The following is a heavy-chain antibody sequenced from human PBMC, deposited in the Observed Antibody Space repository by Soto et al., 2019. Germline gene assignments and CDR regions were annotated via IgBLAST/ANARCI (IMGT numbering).Heavy chain of an antibody. J-gene: IGHJ4*02. Sequence: EMQLVESGGGLVQPGGSLRLSCAASGFTFSDYHMEWVRQAPGKGLEWIGRARNDPRARTTQHAASVRGRFITSRDDSENSLSLQMNSLKTEDTAVYYCVGSPQYWGQGTLVTVSS. CDR2: ARNDPRARTT. CDR1: GFTFSDYH. CDR3: VGSPQY. V-gene: IGHV3-72*01. D-gene: IGHD6-13*01.